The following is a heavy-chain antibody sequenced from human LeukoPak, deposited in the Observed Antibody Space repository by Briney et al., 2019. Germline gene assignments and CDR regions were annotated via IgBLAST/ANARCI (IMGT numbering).Heavy chain of an antibody. CDR3: ARGHSSPSSWYKRGDNWFDP. D-gene: IGHD6-13*01. CDR1: GGSISSGSYY. CDR2: IYTSGST. Sequence: TSETLSLTCTVSGGSISSGSYYWSWIRQPAGKGLEWIGRIYTSGSTNYNPSLKSRVTISVDTSKNQFSLKLSSVTAADTAVYCCARGHSSPSSWYKRGDNWFDPWGQGTLVTVSS. J-gene: IGHJ5*02. V-gene: IGHV4-61*02.